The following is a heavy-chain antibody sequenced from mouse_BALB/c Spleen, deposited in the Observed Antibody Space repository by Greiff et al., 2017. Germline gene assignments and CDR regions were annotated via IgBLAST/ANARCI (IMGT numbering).Heavy chain of an antibody. Sequence: DVKLVESGGGLVKPGGSLKLSCAASGFTFSDYYMYWVRQTPEKRLEWVATISDGGSYTYYPDSVKGRFTISRDNAKNNLYLQMSSLKSEDTAMYYCARLRFYAMDYWGQGTSVTVSS. CDR1: GFTFSDYY. V-gene: IGHV5-4*02. CDR3: ARLRFYAMDY. D-gene: IGHD1-1*01. J-gene: IGHJ4*01. CDR2: ISDGGSYT.